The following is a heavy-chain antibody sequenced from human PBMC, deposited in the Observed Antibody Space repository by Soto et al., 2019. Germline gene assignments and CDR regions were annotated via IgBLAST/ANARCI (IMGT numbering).Heavy chain of an antibody. CDR1: GFSFNTTGVG. V-gene: IGHV2-5*02. Sequence: SGPTLVNPPQTLTLTCTFSGFSFNTTGVGVGWIRQPPGRPLEWLTIIYWDDDKRYSPSLKSRLTITKDTSKDQVVLTLTNMDPVDTGTYFCAHRAVLCSGGTCYSHPFDSWGQGTLVTVSS. CDR3: AHRAVLCSGGTCYSHPFDS. CDR2: IYWDDDK. J-gene: IGHJ4*02. D-gene: IGHD2-15*01.